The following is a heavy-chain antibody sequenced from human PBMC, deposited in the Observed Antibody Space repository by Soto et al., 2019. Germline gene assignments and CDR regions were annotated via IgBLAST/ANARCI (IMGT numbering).Heavy chain of an antibody. CDR3: ARGYSYGDTFDY. J-gene: IGHJ4*02. CDR2: IYASGGT. D-gene: IGHD5-18*01. CDR1: GDSISNYH. V-gene: IGHV4-4*07. Sequence: SSETLSXTCTVSGDSISNYHWTWIGQHAGKGREWIGRIYASGGTNYNPSLKSQVTMSVDTAKKQFSLKRNSVTAADTAVYYCARGYSYGDTFDYWGPGTLVTVSS.